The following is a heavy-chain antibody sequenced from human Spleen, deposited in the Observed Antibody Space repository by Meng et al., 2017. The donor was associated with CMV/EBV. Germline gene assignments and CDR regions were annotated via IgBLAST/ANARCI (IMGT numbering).Heavy chain of an antibody. CDR1: GFTLRHYW. CDR2: IYQSGKT. J-gene: IGHJ5*02. Sequence: SCAASGFTLRHYWMSWVRQPPGKGLEWIGEIYQSGKTVYKPSLNNRVTMSVDMAKNQFSLTLRSVTAADTAIYYCARDVGHCSTTSCYSWFDPWGPGTLVTVSS. CDR3: ARDVGHCSTTSCYSWFDP. V-gene: IGHV4-4*02. D-gene: IGHD2-2*02.